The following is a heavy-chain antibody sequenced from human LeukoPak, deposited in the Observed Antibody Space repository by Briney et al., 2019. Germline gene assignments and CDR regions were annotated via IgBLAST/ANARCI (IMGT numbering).Heavy chain of an antibody. J-gene: IGHJ4*02. CDR1: GFTFSSYA. CDR2: IYSGGST. V-gene: IGHV3-66*01. Sequence: GGSLRLSCAASGFTFSSYAMSWVRQAPGKGLEWVSVIYSGGSTYYADSVKGRFTISRDNSKNTLYLQMNSLRAEDTAVYYCARATPLFGFDYWGQGTLVTVSS. D-gene: IGHD3-10*01. CDR3: ARATPLFGFDY.